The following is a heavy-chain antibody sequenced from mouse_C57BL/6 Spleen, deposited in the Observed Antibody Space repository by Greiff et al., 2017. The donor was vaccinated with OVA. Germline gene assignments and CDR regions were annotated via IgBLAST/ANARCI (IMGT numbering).Heavy chain of an antibody. CDR1: GFTFSDYY. J-gene: IGHJ4*01. CDR2: INYDGSST. D-gene: IGHD4-1*01. Sequence: EVMLVESEGGLVQPGSSMKLSCTASGFTFSDYYMAWVRQVPEKGLEWVANINYDGSSTYYLDSLKSRFIISRDNAKNILYLQMSSLKSEDTATYYCARALNWVYAMDYWGQGTSVTVSS. V-gene: IGHV5-16*01. CDR3: ARALNWVYAMDY.